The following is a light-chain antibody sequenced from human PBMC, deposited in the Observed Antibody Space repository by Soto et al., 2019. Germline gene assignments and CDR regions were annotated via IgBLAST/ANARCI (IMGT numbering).Light chain of an antibody. Sequence: QSALTQPASVSGSPGQSITISCTGTSGDVGGYNYVSWYQQHPGKAPKLMIYEVSNRPSGVSNRFSGSKSDNTASLTISGLQAEDEADYYCQSYDADFVIFGGGTKVTVL. J-gene: IGLJ2*01. CDR2: EVS. CDR1: SGDVGGYNY. V-gene: IGLV2-14*01. CDR3: QSYDADFVI.